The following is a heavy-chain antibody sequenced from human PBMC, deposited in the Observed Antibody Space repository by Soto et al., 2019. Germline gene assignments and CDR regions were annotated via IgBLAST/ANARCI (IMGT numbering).Heavy chain of an antibody. CDR3: ARDFYYDFWSGYPHYCGMDV. CDR1: GYTFTSYG. V-gene: IGHV1-18*01. Sequence: ASVKVSCKASGYTFTSYGISWVRQAPGQGLEWMGWISAYNGNTNYAQKLQGRVTMTTDTSTSTAYMELRSLRSDDTAVYYCARDFYYDFWSGYPHYCGMDVWGQGTTVTVSS. D-gene: IGHD3-3*01. J-gene: IGHJ6*02. CDR2: ISAYNGNT.